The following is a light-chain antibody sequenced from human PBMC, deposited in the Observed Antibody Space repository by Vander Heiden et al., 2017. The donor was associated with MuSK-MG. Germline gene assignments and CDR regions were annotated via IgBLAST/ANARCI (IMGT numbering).Light chain of an antibody. Sequence: EIVLTPSPATLSLYPGERATISCRASQSVSSYLAWYQQKPGKAPRLLIYDASNRATGIPARFSGSGSGTDFTLTISRLDPEDFAVYYCQQSSNGPQTFGQGTRLEIK. J-gene: IGKJ5*01. CDR2: DAS. CDR3: QQSSNGPQT. CDR1: QSVSSY. V-gene: IGKV3-11*01.